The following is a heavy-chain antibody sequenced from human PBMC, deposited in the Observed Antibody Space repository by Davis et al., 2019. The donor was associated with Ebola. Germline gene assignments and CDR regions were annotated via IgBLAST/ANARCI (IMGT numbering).Heavy chain of an antibody. D-gene: IGHD5-18*01. Sequence: MPSETLSLTCNVSGDSIGSGDNYWSWIRQPPGKGLEWIGYIYASGSAYYNPSLKSRVTISVDKSKNQFSLKLSSVTAADTAVYYCARGARYSYGSLYIWFDPWGQGTLVTVSS. V-gene: IGHV4-30-4*01. CDR3: ARGARYSYGSLYIWFDP. CDR1: GDSIGSGDNY. CDR2: IYASGSA. J-gene: IGHJ5*02.